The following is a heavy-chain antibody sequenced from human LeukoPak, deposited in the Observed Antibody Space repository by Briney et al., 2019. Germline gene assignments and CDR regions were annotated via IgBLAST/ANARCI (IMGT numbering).Heavy chain of an antibody. CDR2: IYYSGST. V-gene: IGHV4-61*01. D-gene: IGHD4/OR15-4a*01. CDR3: ARVRAYYYMDV. Sequence: SETLSLTCAVSGYSISSGYYWSWIRQPPGKGLEWIGYIYYSGSTNYNPSLKSRVTISVDTSKNQFSLKLSSVTAADTAVYYCARVRAYYYMDVWGKGTTVTVSS. J-gene: IGHJ6*03. CDR1: GYSISSGYY.